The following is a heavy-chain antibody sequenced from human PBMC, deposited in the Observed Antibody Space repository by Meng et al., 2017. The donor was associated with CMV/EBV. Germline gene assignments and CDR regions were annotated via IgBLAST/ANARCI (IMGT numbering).Heavy chain of an antibody. Sequence: GESLKISCAASGFTFSSYSMNWVRQAPGKGLEWVSSISSSSSYIYYADSVKGRFTISRDNAKNSLYLQMNSLRAEGTAVYYCARDFRHCSSTSCPQGYYYYGMDVWGQGTTVTVSS. CDR3: ARDFRHCSSTSCPQGYYYYGMDV. CDR2: ISSSSSYI. D-gene: IGHD2-2*01. J-gene: IGHJ6*02. V-gene: IGHV3-21*01. CDR1: GFTFSSYS.